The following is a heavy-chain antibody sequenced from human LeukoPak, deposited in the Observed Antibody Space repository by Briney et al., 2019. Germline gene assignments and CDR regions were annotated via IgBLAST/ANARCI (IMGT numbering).Heavy chain of an antibody. D-gene: IGHD3-22*01. J-gene: IGHJ3*02. Sequence: GEPLKISCKGSGYSFTSYWIGWVRQMPGKGLEWMGINYPGDFDTRYSPSFQGQVTISADKSISTAYLQWSSLKASDTAMYYCARPGAYYYDSSGYYHGGAFDIWGQGTMVT. V-gene: IGHV5-51*01. CDR1: GYSFTSYW. CDR3: ARPGAYYYDSSGYYHGGAFDI. CDR2: NYPGDFDT.